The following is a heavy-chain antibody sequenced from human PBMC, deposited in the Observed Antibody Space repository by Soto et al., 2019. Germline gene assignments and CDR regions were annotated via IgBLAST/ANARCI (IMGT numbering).Heavy chain of an antibody. CDR2: ISAYNGNT. Sequence: ASAKVSCKASGYTFTSYGISWVRQAPGQGPEWMGWISAYNGNTNYAQKLQGRVTMTTDTSTSTAYMEVRSLRSDDTAVYYCARGLAAAIYDYWGQGTLVTVSS. V-gene: IGHV1-18*01. J-gene: IGHJ4*02. CDR1: GYTFTSYG. D-gene: IGHD6-13*01. CDR3: ARGLAAAIYDY.